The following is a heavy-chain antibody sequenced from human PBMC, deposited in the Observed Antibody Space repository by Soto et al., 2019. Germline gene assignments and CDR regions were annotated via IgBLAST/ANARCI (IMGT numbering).Heavy chain of an antibody. Sequence: QVQLVESGGGVVQPGRSLRLSCAASGFTFSSYGMHWVRQAPGKVLEWVAVIWYDGSNKYYADSVKGRFTISRDNSKNTLYLKMISLSAEDTAVYYCARDVLEAGTFIVYWGQGTLVTVSS. CDR2: IWYDGSNK. J-gene: IGHJ4*02. D-gene: IGHD6-19*01. V-gene: IGHV3-33*01. CDR1: GFTFSSYG. CDR3: ARDVLEAGTFIVY.